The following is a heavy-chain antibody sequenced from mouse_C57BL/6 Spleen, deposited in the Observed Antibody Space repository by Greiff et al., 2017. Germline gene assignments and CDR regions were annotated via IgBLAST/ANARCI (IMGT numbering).Heavy chain of an antibody. CDR1: GFNIKDYY. CDR2: IDPEDGET. D-gene: IGHD1-1*01. CDR3: ASTVVAGAMDY. Sequence: EVKLVESGAELVKPGASVKLSCTASGFNIKDYYMHWVKQRTEQGLEWIGRIDPEDGETKYAPKFQGKATITADTSSNTAYLQLSSLTSEDTAVYYCASTVVAGAMDYWGQGTSVTVSS. V-gene: IGHV14-2*01. J-gene: IGHJ4*01.